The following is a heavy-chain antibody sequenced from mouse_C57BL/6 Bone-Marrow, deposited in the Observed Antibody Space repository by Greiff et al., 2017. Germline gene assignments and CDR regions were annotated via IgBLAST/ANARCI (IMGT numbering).Heavy chain of an antibody. CDR3: ARRGSSYGYFDV. D-gene: IGHD1-1*01. CDR1: GFTFSSYG. J-gene: IGHJ1*03. CDR2: ISSGGSYT. V-gene: IGHV5-6*01. Sequence: EVQVVESGGDLVKPGGSLKLSCAASGFTFSSYGMSWVRQTPDKRLEWVATISSGGSYTYYPDSVKGRFTISRDNAKNTLYLQMSGLKSEDTAMYDWARRGSSYGYFDVWGTGTTVTVSS.